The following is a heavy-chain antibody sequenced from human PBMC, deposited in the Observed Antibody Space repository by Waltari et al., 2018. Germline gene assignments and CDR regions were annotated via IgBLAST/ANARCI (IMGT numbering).Heavy chain of an antibody. CDR2: IYTSGST. D-gene: IGHD3-3*01. Sequence: QVQLQESGPGLVKPSETLSLTCTVSGGSISSYYWSWIRQPAGKGLEWIGRIYTSGSTNYNPSLKSRVTMSVDTSKNQFSLKRSSVTAADTAVYYCARGYSRVNEFWSGYYHFDYWGQGTLVTVSS. J-gene: IGHJ4*02. CDR3: ARGYSRVNEFWSGYYHFDY. V-gene: IGHV4-4*07. CDR1: GGSISSYY.